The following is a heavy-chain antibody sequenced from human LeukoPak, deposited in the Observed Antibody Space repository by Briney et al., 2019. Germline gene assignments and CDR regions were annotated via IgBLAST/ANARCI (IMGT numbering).Heavy chain of an antibody. CDR2: IISIFGTA. CDR1: GGTFSSYA. V-gene: IGHV1-69*13. Sequence: SVKVSCKASGGTFSSYAISWVRQAPGRGLEWVGLIISIFGTANYVQRLQGRVTITADESTSTAYMELSSLRYEHTAVYYCARGPGGGYCSGGSCYSSQRYYYYMDVWGKGTTVTISS. D-gene: IGHD2-15*01. CDR3: ARGPGGGYCSGGSCYSSQRYYYYMDV. J-gene: IGHJ6*03.